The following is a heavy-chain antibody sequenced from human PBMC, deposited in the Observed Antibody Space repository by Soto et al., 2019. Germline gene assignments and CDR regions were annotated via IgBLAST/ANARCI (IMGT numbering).Heavy chain of an antibody. Sequence: QVQLVQSGAEVKKPGASVKVSCKASGYTFTSYDINWVRQATGQGLEWMGWMNPNSGNTGYAQKFQGRVTMTRNTSISTAYMELSSLRSEDTAVYYCARGASYRWEPHDWYFDLWGRGTLVTVSS. V-gene: IGHV1-8*01. J-gene: IGHJ2*01. CDR3: ARGASYRWEPHDWYFDL. CDR2: MNPNSGNT. CDR1: GYTFTSYD. D-gene: IGHD1-26*01.